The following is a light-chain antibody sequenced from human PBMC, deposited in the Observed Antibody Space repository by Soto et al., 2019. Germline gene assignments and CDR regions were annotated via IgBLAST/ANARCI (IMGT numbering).Light chain of an antibody. J-gene: IGKJ1*01. CDR3: QQASSFPWT. V-gene: IGKV1-12*01. CDR2: SAS. Sequence: DIQMTQSPSTLPGSVGDRVTITCRASQSISRFLAWYQQIPGKAPNLLIFSASSLRSGVPSRFSGSGSGTEFTLTITSLQAEDSATYYCQQASSFPWTFGQGTKVDIK. CDR1: QSISRF.